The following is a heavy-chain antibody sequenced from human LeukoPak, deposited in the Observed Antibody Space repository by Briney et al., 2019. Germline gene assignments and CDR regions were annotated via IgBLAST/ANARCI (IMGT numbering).Heavy chain of an antibody. Sequence: GESLKISCKGSGHSFTSYWIGWVRQMPGKGLEWMGIIFPGDSDSRYSPSFQGQVTISADKSINTAYLQWSSLKASDTAMYLCARMRDAYPDYWGQGTLLTVSS. V-gene: IGHV5-51*01. CDR2: IFPGDSDS. CDR1: GHSFTSYW. J-gene: IGHJ4*02. D-gene: IGHD5-24*01. CDR3: ARMRDAYPDY.